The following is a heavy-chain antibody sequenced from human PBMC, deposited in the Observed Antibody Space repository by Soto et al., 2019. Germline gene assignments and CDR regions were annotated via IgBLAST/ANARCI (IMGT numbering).Heavy chain of an antibody. V-gene: IGHV3-23*01. CDR1: GFTFSTYA. CDR3: ANARGSSTPAPRSS. D-gene: IGHD2-2*01. Sequence: VQLLESGGGLVQPGESLRLFCAASGFTFSTYAMSWVRQAPGKGLGSVSVISGSGGDTYYADSVKGRFTSSRDNSKNTLSLQMNSPSAEDTAVYYCANARGSSTPAPRSSWGQGTQVTFSS. CDR2: ISGSGGDT. J-gene: IGHJ1*01.